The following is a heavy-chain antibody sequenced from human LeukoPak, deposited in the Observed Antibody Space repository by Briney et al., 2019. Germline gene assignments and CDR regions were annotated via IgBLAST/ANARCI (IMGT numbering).Heavy chain of an antibody. Sequence: KSGGSLRLSCAASGFTFSNDWMNWVRQAPGKGLEWVGRIKSKTDGGTTDYAAPVKGRFTISRDDSKNTLYLQMISLKTEDTAVYYCTTATKSGTYSRGYWGQGTLVTVSS. V-gene: IGHV3-15*01. D-gene: IGHD1-26*01. CDR3: TTATKSGTYSRGY. CDR2: IKSKTDGGTT. CDR1: GFTFSNDW. J-gene: IGHJ4*02.